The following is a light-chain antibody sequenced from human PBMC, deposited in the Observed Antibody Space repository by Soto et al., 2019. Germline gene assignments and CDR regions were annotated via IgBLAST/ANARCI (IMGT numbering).Light chain of an antibody. CDR1: QSVSSY. V-gene: IGKV3-11*01. J-gene: IGKJ2*01. Sequence: EIVLTQSPATLSLSPGERATLSCRASQSVSSYLAWYQQKPGQAPRLLIYDASNRATGIPARFSGSGSGTDFTLTFSSLEPEDFAVYYCQQRSNWLMYTFGQGTKLEIK. CDR2: DAS. CDR3: QQRSNWLMYT.